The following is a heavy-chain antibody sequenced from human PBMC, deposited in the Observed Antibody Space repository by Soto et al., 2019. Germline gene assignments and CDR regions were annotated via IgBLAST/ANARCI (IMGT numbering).Heavy chain of an antibody. D-gene: IGHD2-15*01. Sequence: PGGSLRLSCAASGFTFSRYVMSWVRQAPGKGLEWVSAISDSGGSTYYADTVMGRFTISRDNSKNTLYLQMNSLRAEDTAVYYCAKDGPKYGGNPRRNSGNYFDYWGQGTLVTVSS. V-gene: IGHV3-23*01. CDR1: GFTFSRYV. CDR3: AKDGPKYGGNPRRNSGNYFDY. J-gene: IGHJ4*02. CDR2: ISDSGGST.